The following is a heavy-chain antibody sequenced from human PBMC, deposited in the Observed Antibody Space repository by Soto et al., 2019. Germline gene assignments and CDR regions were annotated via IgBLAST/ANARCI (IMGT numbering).Heavy chain of an antibody. D-gene: IGHD6-19*01. J-gene: IGHJ6*01. CDR2: ISYDGSNR. V-gene: IGHV3-30*18. Sequence: PWGSLRLSCAASGFTFSSYGMHWVRRGRGKGREWVAVISYDGSNRYYADSVKGRFTIDRDNSKNARHPQMNSQRAEDTAVYYCAKDGQWLVPSCGMDVWGQGTTVSVS. CDR3: AKDGQWLVPSCGMDV. CDR1: GFTFSSYG.